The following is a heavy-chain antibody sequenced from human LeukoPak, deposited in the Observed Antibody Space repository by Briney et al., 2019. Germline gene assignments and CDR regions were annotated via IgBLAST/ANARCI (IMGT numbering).Heavy chain of an antibody. D-gene: IGHD3-22*01. CDR3: ARFPDYYYDSSGAGDY. Sequence: SETLSLTCTVSGGSISSSSYYWGWIRQPPGKGLEWIGSIYYSGSTYYNPSLKSRVTIYVDTSKNQFSLKLSSVTAADTAVYYCARFPDYYYDSSGAGDYWGQGTLVTVSS. CDR2: IYYSGST. V-gene: IGHV4-39*01. CDR1: GGSISSSSYY. J-gene: IGHJ4*02.